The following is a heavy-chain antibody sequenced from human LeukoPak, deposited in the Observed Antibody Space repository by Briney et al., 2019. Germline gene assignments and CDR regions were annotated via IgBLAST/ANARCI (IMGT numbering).Heavy chain of an antibody. CDR2: ISYDGSNK. CDR3: ARPRFPYYRLGGTDYYYMDV. D-gene: IGHD3-10*01. Sequence: GGSLRLSCAASGFTFSSYAMHWVRQAPGKGLEWVAVISYDGSNKYYADSVKGRFTISRDNSKNTLYLQMNSLRSEDTAVYYCARPRFPYYRLGGTDYYYMDVWGKGTTVTVSS. J-gene: IGHJ6*03. CDR1: GFTFSSYA. V-gene: IGHV3-30*04.